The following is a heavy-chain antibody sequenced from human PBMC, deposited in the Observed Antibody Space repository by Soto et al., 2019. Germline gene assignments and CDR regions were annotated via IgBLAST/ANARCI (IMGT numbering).Heavy chain of an antibody. J-gene: IGHJ4*02. CDR3: AKTYGPLWGTPGDY. CDR1: GFTFSDHY. D-gene: IGHD3-16*01. Sequence: GGSLRLSCAASGFTFSDHYMDWVRQAPGKGLVWVSRINSDGSGTSYADSVKGRFTISRDNAKNTLYLQMNSLRAEDTAVYYCAKTYGPLWGTPGDYWGQGTLVTVSS. V-gene: IGHV3-74*01. CDR2: INSDGSGT.